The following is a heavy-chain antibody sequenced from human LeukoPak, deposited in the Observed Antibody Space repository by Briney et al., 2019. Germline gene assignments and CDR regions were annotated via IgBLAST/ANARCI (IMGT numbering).Heavy chain of an antibody. J-gene: IGHJ6*02. V-gene: IGHV1-8*01. CDR1: GYTFTSYD. CDR2: MNPNSGNT. D-gene: IGHD6-19*01. CDR3: AREIYSSGWYSYYYYGMDV. Sequence: ASVKVSCKASGYTFTSYDINWVRQATGQGLEWMGWMNPNSGNTGYAQKFQGRVTMTRNTSISTAYMELSSLRSEGTAVYYCAREIYSSGWYSYYYYGMDVWGQGTTVTVSS.